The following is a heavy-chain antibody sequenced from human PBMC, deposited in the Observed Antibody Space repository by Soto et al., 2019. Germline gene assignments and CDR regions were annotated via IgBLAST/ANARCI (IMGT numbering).Heavy chain of an antibody. Sequence: LCGGSISGRNWWSWVRQAPGKGLEWIGEVFHSGDTTYSPSLRSRVTISVDKSKNQFSLNLISVTAADTAVYYCTRLIYDSRLNYFYFDLWGQGALVTVSS. J-gene: IGHJ4*02. D-gene: IGHD3-22*01. V-gene: IGHV4-4*02. CDR1: GGSISGRNW. CDR3: TRLIYDSRLNYFYFDL. CDR2: VFHSGDT.